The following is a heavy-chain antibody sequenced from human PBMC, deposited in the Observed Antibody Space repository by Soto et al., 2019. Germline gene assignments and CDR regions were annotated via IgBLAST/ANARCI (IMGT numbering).Heavy chain of an antibody. V-gene: IGHV3-30*18. J-gene: IGHJ4*02. D-gene: IGHD2-2*01. CDR3: AKDRGGDCPDNSCYFGADY. Sequence: LRLSCVGSLFTFSSYGMPWVRQAPGKGLECVAVISDTGSSHYYAASVEGRFTISRENSKNTLSLHMDRLRVEDTAVYYCAKDRGGDCPDNSCYFGADYWGQGTPVTVSS. CDR2: ISDTGSSH. CDR1: LFTFSSYG.